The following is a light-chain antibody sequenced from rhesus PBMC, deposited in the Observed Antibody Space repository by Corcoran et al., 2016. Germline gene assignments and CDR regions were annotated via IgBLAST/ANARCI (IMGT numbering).Light chain of an antibody. CDR3: YQHSSGYS. CDR1: QSVNTS. Sequence: QVILTQSPASLSLSPGERATLSCGASQSVNTSLAWLQQRPGQAPRLLIYSASTRATGIPARFSGSGSGTYFTCTISSLESEDVGVYHCYQHSSGYSFGQGTKVEIK. CDR2: SAS. V-gene: IGKV3-10*01. J-gene: IGKJ2*01.